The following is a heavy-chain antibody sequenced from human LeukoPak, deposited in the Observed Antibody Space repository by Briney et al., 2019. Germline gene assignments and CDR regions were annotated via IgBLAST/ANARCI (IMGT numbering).Heavy chain of an antibody. CDR2: IYYSGST. V-gene: IGHV4-59*01. CDR1: VGYISSYY. Sequence: SETLSLTCTVSVGYISSYYWSWIRQPPGKGLEWIGYIYYSGSTNYNPSLKSRVTISVDTAKNQFSLKLSSVTAADTAVYYCARETYYYGSGSLPINWFDPWGQGTLVTVSS. CDR3: ARETYYYGSGSLPINWFDP. D-gene: IGHD3-10*01. J-gene: IGHJ5*02.